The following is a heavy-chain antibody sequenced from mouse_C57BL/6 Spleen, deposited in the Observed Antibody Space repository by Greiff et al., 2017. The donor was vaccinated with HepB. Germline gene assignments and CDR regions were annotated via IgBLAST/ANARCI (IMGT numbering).Heavy chain of an antibody. D-gene: IGHD2-1*01. CDR2: ISNGGGST. J-gene: IGHJ3*01. Sequence: EVQLKESGGGLVQPGGSLKLSCAASGFTFSDYYMYWVRQTPEKRLEWVAYISNGGGSTYYPDTVKGRFTISRDNAKNPLYLQMSRLKSEDTAMYYCARQEDYGNYLAWFAYWGQGTLVTVSA. V-gene: IGHV5-12*01. CDR1: GFTFSDYY. CDR3: ARQEDYGNYLAWFAY.